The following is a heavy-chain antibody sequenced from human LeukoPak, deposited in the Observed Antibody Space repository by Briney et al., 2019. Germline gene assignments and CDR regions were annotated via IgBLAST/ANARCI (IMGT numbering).Heavy chain of an antibody. Sequence: GGSLRLSCAASGFTFSTYTMYWVRHPPGKRLEWVSIIGNNGGGIHYADSVRGRFAISRDNSKNALYLQMNSLGVEDTAVYYCAIDPNWGTHSWGQGVLVTVSS. V-gene: IGHV3-23*01. CDR3: AIDPNWGTHS. J-gene: IGHJ4*02. CDR2: IGNNGGGI. D-gene: IGHD7-27*01. CDR1: GFTFSTYT.